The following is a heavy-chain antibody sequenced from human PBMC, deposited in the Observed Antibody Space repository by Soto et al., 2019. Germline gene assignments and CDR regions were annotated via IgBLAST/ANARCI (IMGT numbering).Heavy chain of an antibody. CDR3: AREGYDGSGPNPFDY. V-gene: IGHV3-33*01. J-gene: IGHJ4*02. Sequence: GGSLRLSCAASGFTFSSYGMHWVRQAPCKGPEWVAVIWYDGSNKYYADSVKGRFTISRDNSKNTLYLQMNSLRAEDTAVYYCAREGYDGSGPNPFDYWGQETLVTVSS. D-gene: IGHD3-10*01. CDR1: GFTFSSYG. CDR2: IWYDGSNK.